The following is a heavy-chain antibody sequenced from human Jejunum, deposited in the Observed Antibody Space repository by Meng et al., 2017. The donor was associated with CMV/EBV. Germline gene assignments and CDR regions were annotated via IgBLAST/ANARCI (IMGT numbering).Heavy chain of an antibody. D-gene: IGHD2-15*01. Sequence: GFTFRSFEMNWVRQAPGKGLEWVSYIGSSGDTIYYADSVRGRFTISRDNAKNSLYLQMNSLRGDDTAAYYCARGVGAAGTTFDVWGQGTKVTVSS. CDR3: ARGVGAAGTTFDV. CDR1: GFTFRSFE. V-gene: IGHV3-48*03. J-gene: IGHJ3*01. CDR2: IGSSGDTI.